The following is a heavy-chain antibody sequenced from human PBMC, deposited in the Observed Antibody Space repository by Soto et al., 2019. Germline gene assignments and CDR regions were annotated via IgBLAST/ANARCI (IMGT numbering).Heavy chain of an antibody. CDR2: INAVNGNT. J-gene: IGHJ5*02. CDR3: AREDSSSGNWFGP. V-gene: IGHV1-3*01. Sequence: ASVKVSCKASGYTFSSYAMHWVRQAPGQRLDWMGWINAVNGNTQYSQKFQGRVTITRDTSASTVYMELSSLTSEDTAVYYCAREDSSSGNWFGPWGQGTLVTVSS. D-gene: IGHD6-13*01. CDR1: GYTFSSYA.